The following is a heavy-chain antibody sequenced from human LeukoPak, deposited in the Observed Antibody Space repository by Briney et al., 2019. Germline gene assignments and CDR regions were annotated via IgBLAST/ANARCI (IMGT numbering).Heavy chain of an antibody. CDR2: IFYSGST. J-gene: IGHJ3*02. V-gene: IGHV4-59*11. CDR3: AKSNGYGLIDI. D-gene: IGHD3-22*01. CDR1: GGSFSNHF. Sequence: SETLSLTCSVSGGSFSNHFWSWVRQPPGKALEWIGNIFYSGSTYYSPSLKSRVTISLDTSRNQFSLKLNSVTAADTAVYYCAKSNGYGLIDIWGQGTMVTVSS.